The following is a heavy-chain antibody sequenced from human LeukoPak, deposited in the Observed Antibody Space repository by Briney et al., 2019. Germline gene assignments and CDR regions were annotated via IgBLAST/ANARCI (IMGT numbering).Heavy chain of an antibody. CDR1: GYPFTTYE. CDR2: VHPNSGNT. Sequence: ASVKASSKTSGYPFTTYEINWVRQAAGQGLEWMGWVHPNSGNTAYAQKFQGRVTMTRDTSISTTYMELSGLRSDDTAVYFCARGPRNDPWGQGTLVTVSS. V-gene: IGHV1-8*01. CDR3: ARGPRNDP. D-gene: IGHD1-14*01. J-gene: IGHJ5*02.